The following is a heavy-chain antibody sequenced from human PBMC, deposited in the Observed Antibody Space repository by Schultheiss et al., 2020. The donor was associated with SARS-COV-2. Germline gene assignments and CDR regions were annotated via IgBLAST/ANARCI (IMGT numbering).Heavy chain of an antibody. CDR2: INSDGSST. D-gene: IGHD6-13*01. CDR3: ARAQGSIRRYFDY. J-gene: IGHJ4*02. V-gene: IGHV3-74*01. CDR1: GFTFSSHW. Sequence: GGSLRLSCAASGFTFSSHWMHWVRQAPGKGLVWVSRINSDGSSTSYADSVKGRFTISRDNAKNTLYLQMNSLRAEDTAVYYCARAQGSIRRYFDYWGQGTLINV.